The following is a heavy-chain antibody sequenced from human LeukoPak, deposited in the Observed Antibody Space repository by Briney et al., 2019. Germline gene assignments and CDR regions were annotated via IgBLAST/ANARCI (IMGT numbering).Heavy chain of an antibody. J-gene: IGHJ5*02. CDR3: ARAGRRPNIVVVPAAMRSWFDP. CDR2: INHNSGGT. D-gene: IGHD2-2*01. CDR1: GYTFTGYY. Sequence: ASVKVSCKASGYTFTGYYMHWVRQAPGQGLEWMGRINHNSGGTNYAQKFQGRVTMTRDTSISTAYMELSRLRSDDTAVYYCARAGRRPNIVVVPAAMRSWFDPWGQGTLVTVSS. V-gene: IGHV1-2*06.